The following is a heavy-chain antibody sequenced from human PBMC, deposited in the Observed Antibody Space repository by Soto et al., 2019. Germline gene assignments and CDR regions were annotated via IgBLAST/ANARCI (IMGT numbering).Heavy chain of an antibody. CDR2: IYHSGST. J-gene: IGHJ3*02. Sequence: SATLSLTCAFSGYSISGGYYWGWIRQPPGKGLEWIGSIYHSGSTYYNPSLKSRVTISVDTSKNQFSLKLSSVTAADTAVYYCARESDSSGYYYVADAFDIWGQGTMVTVSS. D-gene: IGHD3-22*01. CDR1: GYSISGGYY. CDR3: ARESDSSGYYYVADAFDI. V-gene: IGHV4-38-2*02.